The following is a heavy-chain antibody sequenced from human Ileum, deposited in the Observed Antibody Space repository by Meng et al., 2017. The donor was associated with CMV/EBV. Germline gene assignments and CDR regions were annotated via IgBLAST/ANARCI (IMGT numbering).Heavy chain of an antibody. CDR2: ISYGRST. J-gene: IGHJ4*02. Sequence: SGCPFSSGGYSWRSIPQHPGKGLEWVGYISYGRSTCYSPSLTGRVTMSVDTSKNQFSLKLSSVTAADTAVYYCARTDRAAAAPYFDYWGQGTLVTVSS. V-gene: IGHV4-31*02. CDR3: ARTDRAAAAPYFDY. CDR1: GCPFSSGGYS. D-gene: IGHD6-13*01.